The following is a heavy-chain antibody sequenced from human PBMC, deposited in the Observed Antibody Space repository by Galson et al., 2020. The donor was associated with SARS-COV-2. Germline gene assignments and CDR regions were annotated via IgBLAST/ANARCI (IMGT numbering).Heavy chain of an antibody. CDR3: ARDSSYDSSGYFGAFDY. J-gene: IGHJ4*02. V-gene: IGHV3-21*01. CDR1: GFTFSDYS. CDR2: LSGDSGYI. Sequence: GESLKISCAASGFTFSDYSMTWVRQAPGKGLEWVSSLSGDSGYIYYADSVKGRFTISRDNARNSLNLQLNSLRAEDTAVYVCARDSSYDSSGYFGAFDYWGQGTLVTVSS. D-gene: IGHD3-22*01.